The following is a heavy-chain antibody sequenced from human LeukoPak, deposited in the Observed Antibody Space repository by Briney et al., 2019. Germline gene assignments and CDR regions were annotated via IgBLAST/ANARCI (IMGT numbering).Heavy chain of an antibody. CDR2: IYYSGST. J-gene: IGHJ4*02. V-gene: IGHV4-38-2*02. Sequence: SETLSLTCTVSGYSISSGYYWGWIRQPPGQGLEWIGSIYYSGSTYYNPSLKSRVTISVDTSKNQFSLKLSSVTAADTAVYYCARDKPNHYDILTGYYRTTIYFDYWGQGTLVTVSS. D-gene: IGHD3-9*01. CDR3: ARDKPNHYDILTGYYRTTIYFDY. CDR1: GYSISSGYY.